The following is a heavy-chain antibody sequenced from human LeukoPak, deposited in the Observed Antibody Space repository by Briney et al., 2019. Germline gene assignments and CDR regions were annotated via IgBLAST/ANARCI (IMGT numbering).Heavy chain of an antibody. CDR2: ISSSSSYI. D-gene: IGHD3-22*01. Sequence: SSISSSSSYIYYADSVKGRFTISRDNAKNSLYLQMNSLRAEDTAVYYCAPDYYDSSGYSDYWGQGTLVTVSS. V-gene: IGHV3-21*01. CDR3: APDYYDSSGYSDY. J-gene: IGHJ4*02.